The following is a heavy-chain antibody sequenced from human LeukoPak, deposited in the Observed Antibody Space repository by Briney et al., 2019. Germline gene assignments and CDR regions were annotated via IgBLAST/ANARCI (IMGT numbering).Heavy chain of an antibody. Sequence: ASVKVSCKASGYTFTSYGISWVRQAPGQGLEWMGWISAYNGNTNYAQKLQGRVTMTTDTSTSTAYMELSSLRSEDTAVYYCARGYGSGSYYPGAGAFDIWGQGTMVTVSS. CDR1: GYTFTSYG. CDR2: ISAYNGNT. V-gene: IGHV1-18*01. D-gene: IGHD3-10*01. J-gene: IGHJ3*02. CDR3: ARGYGSGSYYPGAGAFDI.